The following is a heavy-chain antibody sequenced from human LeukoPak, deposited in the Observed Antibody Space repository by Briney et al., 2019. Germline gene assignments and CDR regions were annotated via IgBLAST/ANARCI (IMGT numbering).Heavy chain of an antibody. Sequence: ASVKVSCKASGYTFTSYYIHWVRQAPGQGLEWMGWINPNSGDTNYAQKFQGRVTMTRDTSISTAYVELSRLRSDDTAVYYCARVAVEMASWFDPWGQGTLVTVSS. CDR3: ARVAVEMASWFDP. D-gene: IGHD5-24*01. CDR1: GYTFTSYY. V-gene: IGHV1-2*02. J-gene: IGHJ5*02. CDR2: INPNSGDT.